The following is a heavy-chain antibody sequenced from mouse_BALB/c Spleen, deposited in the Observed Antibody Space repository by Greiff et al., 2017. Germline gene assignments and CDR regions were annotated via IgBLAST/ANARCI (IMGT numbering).Heavy chain of an antibody. CDR3: AHYYGSSYAMDY. V-gene: IGHV2-9*02. CDR1: GFSLTSYG. J-gene: IGHJ4*01. CDR2: IWAGGST. Sequence: QVQLKESGPGLVAPSQSLSITCTVSGFSLTSYGVHWVRQPPGKGLEWLGVIWAGGSTNYNSALMSRLSISKDNSKSQVFLKMNSLQTDDTAMYYCAHYYGSSYAMDYWGQGTSVTVSS. D-gene: IGHD1-1*01.